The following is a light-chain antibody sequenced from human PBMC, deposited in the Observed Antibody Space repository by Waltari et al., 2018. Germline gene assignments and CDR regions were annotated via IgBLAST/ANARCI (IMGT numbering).Light chain of an antibody. CDR2: ANN. V-gene: IGLV1-40*01. Sequence: QSGLTQPPSVSGAPGPRVTISCTGSSSHIGAGSDVHWYQLLPGTAPKLLIYANNNRPSGVPDRFSGSKSGTSASLAITGLQVEDEADYYCQSYDSSLSASVFGGGTKLTVL. CDR3: QSYDSSLSASV. J-gene: IGLJ3*02. CDR1: SSHIGAGSD.